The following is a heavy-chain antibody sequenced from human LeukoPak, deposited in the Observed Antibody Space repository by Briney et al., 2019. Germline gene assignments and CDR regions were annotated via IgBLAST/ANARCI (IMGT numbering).Heavy chain of an antibody. Sequence: GGSLRLSCAASGFTFSIYAMHWVRQDPGKGLERVAIISYDGTIKDYADSVKGRFTISRDNSKNTLYLQMNSLRAEDTAVYYCARRDFYGGNSLDAFDIWGQGTMVTVSS. CDR1: GFTFSIYA. V-gene: IGHV3-30-3*01. CDR2: ISYDGTIK. D-gene: IGHD4-23*01. J-gene: IGHJ3*02. CDR3: ARRDFYGGNSLDAFDI.